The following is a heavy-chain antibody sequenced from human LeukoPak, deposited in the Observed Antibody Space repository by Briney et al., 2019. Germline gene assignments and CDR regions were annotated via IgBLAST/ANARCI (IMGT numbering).Heavy chain of an antibody. V-gene: IGHV3-48*01. J-gene: IGHJ4*02. CDR2: ISSSSSTI. D-gene: IGHD1-1*01. CDR1: GFTFSSYS. Sequence: GGSLRLSCAASGFTFSSYSMNWVRQAPGKGLEWVSYISSSSSTIYYADSVKGRFTISRDNAKNSLYLQMNSLRAEDTAVYYCARVNINNWHSCDYWGQGTLVTVSS. CDR3: ARVNINNWHSCDY.